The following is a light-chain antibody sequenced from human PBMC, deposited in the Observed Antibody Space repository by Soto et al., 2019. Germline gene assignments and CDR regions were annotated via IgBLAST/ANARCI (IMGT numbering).Light chain of an antibody. V-gene: IGKV2D-29*01. CDR2: EVS. J-gene: IGKJ2*01. CDR1: QSLLHNDGKTY. Sequence: VMTQTALSLSVTTGQPASISCRSSQSLLHNDGKTYLSWYLQKPGQHPQLLTYEVSKWFSGVTERFSGSGSGTDFTLKISRVEAEDFGVYYCMQNIQLPYTFGQGTKLEIK. CDR3: MQNIQLPYT.